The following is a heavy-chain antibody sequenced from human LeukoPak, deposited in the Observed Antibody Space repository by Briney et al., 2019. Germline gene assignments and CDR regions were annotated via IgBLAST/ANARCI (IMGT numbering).Heavy chain of an antibody. J-gene: IGHJ4*02. D-gene: IGHD1-14*01. V-gene: IGHV3-23*01. Sequence: PGGSLRLSCAASGFSFSSYWMAWVRQAPGKGLEWVSAISGSGGSTYYADSVKGRFTISRDNSKNTLYLQMNSLRAEDTAVYYCAKDLTTEEGYWGQGTLVTVSS. CDR3: AKDLTTEEGY. CDR1: GFSFSSYW. CDR2: ISGSGGST.